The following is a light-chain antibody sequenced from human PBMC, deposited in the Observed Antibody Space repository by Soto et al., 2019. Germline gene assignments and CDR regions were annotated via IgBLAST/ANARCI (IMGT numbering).Light chain of an antibody. Sequence: EIVLTQSPGTLSLSPGERATLSCRASQSVSSSYLAWYQQKPGQAPRLLIYGASSRATGIPDRFSGSGSGTDFTLTISRLEPEDFAVYYCQQYGSSPPGTTFGGETKVDIK. CDR1: QSVSSSY. V-gene: IGKV3-20*01. CDR3: QQYGSSPPGTT. CDR2: GAS. J-gene: IGKJ4*01.